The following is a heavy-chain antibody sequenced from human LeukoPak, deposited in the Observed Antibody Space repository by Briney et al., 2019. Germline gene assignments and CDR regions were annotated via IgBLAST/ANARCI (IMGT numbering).Heavy chain of an antibody. J-gene: IGHJ4*02. CDR3: ARQGYYDSSGYPPHLDY. D-gene: IGHD3-22*01. V-gene: IGHV4-39*07. CDR2: IYYSGST. Sequence: NPSETLSLTCTVSGGSISSSSYYWGWIRQPPGKGLEWIGSIYYSGSTYYNPSLKSRVTISVDTSKNQFSLKLSSVTAADTAVYYCARQGYYDSSGYPPHLDYWGQGTLVTVSS. CDR1: GGSISSSSYY.